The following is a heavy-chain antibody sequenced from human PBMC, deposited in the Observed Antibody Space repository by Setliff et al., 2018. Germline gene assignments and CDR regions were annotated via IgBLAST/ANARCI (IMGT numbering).Heavy chain of an antibody. CDR3: ARHENDYGDYDDAFDI. V-gene: IGHV4-59*08. J-gene: IGHJ3*02. D-gene: IGHD4-17*01. CDR2: IHPWGGSSEST. Sequence: PSETLSLTCTVSGGSINNYYWSWIRQSPGKGLEWIGYIHPWGGSSESTNYSPSLKSRITISLDKSKNQFSLKVSSVTAADTAVYYCARHENDYGDYDDAFDIWGQGTMVTVSS. CDR1: GGSINNYY.